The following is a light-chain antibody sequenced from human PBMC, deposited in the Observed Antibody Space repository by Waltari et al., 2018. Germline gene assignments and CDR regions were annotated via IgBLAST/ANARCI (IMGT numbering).Light chain of an antibody. CDR3: SSYTSSTSVV. V-gene: IGLV2-14*03. CDR2: DVN. J-gene: IGLJ2*01. Sequence: QSALTQPASVSGSPGQSITISCTGTSSYVGGYNFVSWYQHHPGKAPKLLIYDVNNRPSGVSDRFSGSKSGNTASLTISGLQAEDGADYYCSSYTSSTSVVFGGGTQLTVL. CDR1: SSYVGGYNF.